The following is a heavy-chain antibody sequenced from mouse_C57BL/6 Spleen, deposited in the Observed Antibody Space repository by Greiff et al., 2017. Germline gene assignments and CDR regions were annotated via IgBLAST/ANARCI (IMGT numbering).Heavy chain of an antibody. Sequence: QVQLQQPGAELVKPGASVKLSCKASGYTFTSYWMQWVKQRPGQGLEWIGEIDPSDSYTNYNQKFKGKATLTVDTSSSTAYMQLSSLTSEDSAVYYCASYSNYEDAMGYWGQGTSVTVSS. V-gene: IGHV1-50*01. CDR1: GYTFTSYW. CDR2: IDPSDSYT. CDR3: ASYSNYEDAMGY. J-gene: IGHJ4*01. D-gene: IGHD2-5*01.